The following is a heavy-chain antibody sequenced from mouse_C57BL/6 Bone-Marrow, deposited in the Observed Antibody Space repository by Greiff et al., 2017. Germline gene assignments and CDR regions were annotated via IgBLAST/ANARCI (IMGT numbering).Heavy chain of an antibody. CDR3: ARDYDYLFDY. CDR2: IYPRSGNT. V-gene: IGHV1-81*01. J-gene: IGHJ2*01. Sequence: VQLQESGAELARPGASVKLSCKASGYTFTSYGISWVKQRTGQGLEWIGEIYPRSGNTYYNEKFKGKATLTADKSSSTAYMELSSLKSEDSAVYFCARDYDYLFDYWGQGTTLTVSS. CDR1: GYTFTSYG. D-gene: IGHD2-4*01.